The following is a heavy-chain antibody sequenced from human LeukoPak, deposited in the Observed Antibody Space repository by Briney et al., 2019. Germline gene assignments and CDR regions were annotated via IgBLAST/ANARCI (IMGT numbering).Heavy chain of an antibody. CDR3: AREFDGSASGAGY. Sequence: GGSLRLSCAASGFTFSRYSMNWVRQAPGKGVEWVSSMSSSSGLIYYGDSVKGRFTVSRDNTKRSLYLQMNSLRADDTAVYYCAREFDGSASGAGYWGQGALVTVSS. V-gene: IGHV3-21*01. J-gene: IGHJ4*02. D-gene: IGHD1-26*01. CDR1: GFTFSRYS. CDR2: MSSSSGLI.